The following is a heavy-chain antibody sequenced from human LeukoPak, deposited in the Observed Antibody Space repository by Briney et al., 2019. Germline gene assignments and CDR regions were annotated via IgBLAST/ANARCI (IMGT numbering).Heavy chain of an antibody. Sequence: PSETLSLTCTVSGGSISSYYWSWIRQPPGKGLEWIGYIFYSGSTNYSPSLKSRVTISVDTSKNQFSLKLRSVTAADTAVYYCARISSSNWYNERGAFDVWGQGTMVTVSS. J-gene: IGHJ3*01. CDR1: GGSISSYY. CDR2: IFYSGST. V-gene: IGHV4-59*01. CDR3: ARISSSNWYNERGAFDV. D-gene: IGHD6-13*01.